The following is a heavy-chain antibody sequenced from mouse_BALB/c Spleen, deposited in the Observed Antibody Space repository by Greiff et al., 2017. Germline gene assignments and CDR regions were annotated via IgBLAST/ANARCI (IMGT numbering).Heavy chain of an antibody. D-gene: IGHD2-3*01. CDR3: ARLGDEGYEGVYYAMDY. CDR2: ISSGSSTI. CDR1: GFTFSSFG. V-gene: IGHV5-17*02. J-gene: IGHJ4*01. Sequence: EVHLVESGGGLVQPGGSRKLSCAASGFTFSSFGMHWVRQAPEKGLEWVAYISSGSSTIYYADTVKGRFTISRDNPKNTLFLQMTSLRSEDTAMYYCARLGDEGYEGVYYAMDYWGQGTSVTVSS.